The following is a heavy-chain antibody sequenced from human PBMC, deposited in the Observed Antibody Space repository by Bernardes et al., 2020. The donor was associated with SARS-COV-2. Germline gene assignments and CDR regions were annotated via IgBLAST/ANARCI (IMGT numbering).Heavy chain of an antibody. D-gene: IGHD5-18*01. Sequence: SETLSLTCAVSGGSIRSSNWWSWVRQPPGKGLEWIGESHHSGSTNYNPSLKSRVTISVDKSKNQFSLKVGSVTAADTAVYYCARVGYTYGYFIDYWSQGTLDTVSS. J-gene: IGHJ4*02. CDR1: GGSIRSSNW. V-gene: IGHV4-4*02. CDR2: SHHSGST. CDR3: ARVGYTYGYFIDY.